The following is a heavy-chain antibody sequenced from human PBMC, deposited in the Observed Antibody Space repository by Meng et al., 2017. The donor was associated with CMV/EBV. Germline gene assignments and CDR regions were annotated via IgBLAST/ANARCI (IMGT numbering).Heavy chain of an antibody. V-gene: IGHV4-34*01. J-gene: IGHJ4*02. CDR3: ARAGVWLPNR. D-gene: IGHD1-14*01. CDR2: IDHSRNT. CDR1: GGSISGSF. Sequence: SETLSLTCAVYGGSISGSFWTRIRQTPGRGLEWIGEIDHSRNTNYNPSLGGRAVMSVDTSKNQFSLKVISVTAADTAIYYCARAGVWLPNRWSQGTPVTVSS.